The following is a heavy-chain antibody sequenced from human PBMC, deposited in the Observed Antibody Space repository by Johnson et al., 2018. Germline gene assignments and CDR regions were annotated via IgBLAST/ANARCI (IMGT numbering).Heavy chain of an antibody. J-gene: IGHJ3*02. CDR2: IFYGGSP. CDR3: ARASVDTAMVGAFDI. V-gene: IGHV4-59*07. CDR1: GGSMSTYY. D-gene: IGHD5-18*01. Sequence: QVQLVQSGPGLVKSSDTLSLTCTVSGGSMSTYYWSWIRQPPGKGLEWIGYIFYGGSPKHNPSLKSRAFISVDTGKNQFSLNLSSVTAAYTAMYYCARASVDTAMVGAFDIWGQGTMVAVSS.